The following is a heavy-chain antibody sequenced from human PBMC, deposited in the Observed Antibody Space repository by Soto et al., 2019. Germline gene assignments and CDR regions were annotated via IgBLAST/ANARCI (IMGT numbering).Heavy chain of an antibody. Sequence: QSLSLTCTVHVGSTSSNYWTWIRQPPGKGLEWIGYVYNIGSTNYNPSLKSRVTISEDTSKSQFSLKVNSMTAAETAVYYCARYRREAVAGYTLENWGQGILVTSPQ. CDR3: ARYRREAVAGYTLEN. V-gene: IGHV4-59*01. D-gene: IGHD6-13*01. J-gene: IGHJ4*02. CDR2: VYNIGST. CDR1: VGSTSSNY.